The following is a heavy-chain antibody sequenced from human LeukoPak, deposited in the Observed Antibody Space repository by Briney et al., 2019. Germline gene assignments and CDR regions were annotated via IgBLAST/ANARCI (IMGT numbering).Heavy chain of an antibody. Sequence: QAGGSLRLSCAASGFTFSNYAMAWVRQAPGKGLEWVSVIYSGGSTYYADSVKGRFTISRDNSKNTLYLQMNSLRAEDTAVYYCARAVEDYLAGFGSQDAFDIWGQGTMVTVSS. J-gene: IGHJ3*02. CDR1: GFTFSNYA. CDR2: IYSGGST. D-gene: IGHD3-16*01. V-gene: IGHV3-66*01. CDR3: ARAVEDYLAGFGSQDAFDI.